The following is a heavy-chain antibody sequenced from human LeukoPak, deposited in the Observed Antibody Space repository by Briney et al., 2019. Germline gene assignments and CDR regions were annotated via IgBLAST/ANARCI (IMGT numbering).Heavy chain of an antibody. CDR1: GYSISSDY. D-gene: IGHD3-22*01. Sequence: SETLSLTCTVSGYSISSDYWSWIRQPPGKGLEWIGYIYYSGSTYYNPSLKSRVTMSVDTSKNQFSLKLSSVTAADTAVYYCARDGGYYYDSSGYPDVWGKGTTVTVSS. CDR2: IYYSGST. J-gene: IGHJ6*04. CDR3: ARDGGYYYDSSGYPDV. V-gene: IGHV4-59*01.